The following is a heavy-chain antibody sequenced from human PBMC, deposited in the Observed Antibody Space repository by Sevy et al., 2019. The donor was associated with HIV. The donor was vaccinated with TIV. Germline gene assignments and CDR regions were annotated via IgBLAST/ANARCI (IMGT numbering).Heavy chain of an antibody. CDR1: GFSLNNYW. Sequence: GGSLRLSCAASGFSLNNYWMNWVRQAPGKGLEWVANIKQDGSVKYYADSVKGRFTISRDNSKNTLYLQMNSLRAEDTAVYYCARDEAPMAQGDYYYYYGMDVWGQGTTVTVSS. V-gene: IGHV3-7*01. CDR2: IKQDGSVK. CDR3: ARDEAPMAQGDYYYYYGMDV. J-gene: IGHJ6*02. D-gene: IGHD3-10*01.